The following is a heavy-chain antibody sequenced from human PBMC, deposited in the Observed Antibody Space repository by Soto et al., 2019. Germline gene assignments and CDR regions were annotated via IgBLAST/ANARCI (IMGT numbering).Heavy chain of an antibody. D-gene: IGHD3-22*01. CDR2: INAGNGDT. J-gene: IGHJ4*02. V-gene: IGHV1-3*01. CDR1: GYTFTIYP. Sequence: ASVKVSCKASGYTFTIYPMHWVRQAPGQGLEWMGWINAGNGDTKYSQKFQGRVTITRDTSASTAYMERSSLRSEDTAVYYCARDWTHYDSSGPGDYWGQGTLVTVSS. CDR3: ARDWTHYDSSGPGDY.